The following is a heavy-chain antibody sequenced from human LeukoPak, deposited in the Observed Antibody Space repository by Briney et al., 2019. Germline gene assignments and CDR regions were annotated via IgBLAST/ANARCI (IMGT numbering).Heavy chain of an antibody. CDR1: GGSISSYY. D-gene: IGHD2-2*02. CDR2: IYYSGST. J-gene: IGHJ4*02. V-gene: IGHV4-59*01. CDR3: ARGSPYCSSTSCYNFDY. Sequence: SETLSLTCTVSGGSISSYYWSWIRQPPGKGLEWIGYIYYSGSTNYNPSLKGRVTISVDTSKNQFSLKLSSVTAADTAVYYCARGSPYCSSTSCYNFDYWGQGTLVTVSS.